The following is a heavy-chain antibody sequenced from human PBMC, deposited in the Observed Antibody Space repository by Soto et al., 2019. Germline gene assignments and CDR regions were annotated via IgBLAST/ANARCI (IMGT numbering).Heavy chain of an antibody. Sequence: GESLNISCKGSGYSFTSYWISWVRQMPGKGLEWMGRIDPSDSYTNYSPSFQGHVTISADKSISTAYLQWSSLKASDTAMYYCAKSFITTPHAFDIWGQGTMVTVSS. V-gene: IGHV5-10-1*01. CDR2: IDPSDSYT. D-gene: IGHD3-22*01. CDR3: AKSFITTPHAFDI. CDR1: GYSFTSYW. J-gene: IGHJ3*02.